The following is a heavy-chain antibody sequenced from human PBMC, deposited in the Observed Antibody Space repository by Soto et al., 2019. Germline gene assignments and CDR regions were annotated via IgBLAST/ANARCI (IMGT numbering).Heavy chain of an antibody. CDR3: ARLVAARPHYYYGMDV. CDR2: IYYSGST. V-gene: IGHV4-59*01. J-gene: IGHJ6*02. Sequence: SETLSLSCTVSGGSISSYYWSWIRQPPGKGLEWIGYIYYSGSTNYNPSLKSRVTISVDTSKNQFSLKLSSVTAADTAVYYCARLVAARPHYYYGMDVWGQGTTVTVSS. CDR1: GGSISSYY. D-gene: IGHD6-6*01.